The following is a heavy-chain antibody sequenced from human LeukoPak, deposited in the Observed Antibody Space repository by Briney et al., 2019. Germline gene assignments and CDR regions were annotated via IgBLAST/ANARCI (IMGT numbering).Heavy chain of an antibody. J-gene: IGHJ4*02. V-gene: IGHV1-69*13. CDR3: ATKRPHGDLSY. D-gene: IGHD4-17*01. Sequence: SVKVSCKASGGTFSSYAISWVRQTPGQGLEWMGGIIPIFGTANYAQKFQGRVTITADESTSTAYMELSSLRSEDTAVYYCATKRPHGDLSYWGQGTLVTVSS. CDR2: IIPIFGTA. CDR1: GGTFSSYA.